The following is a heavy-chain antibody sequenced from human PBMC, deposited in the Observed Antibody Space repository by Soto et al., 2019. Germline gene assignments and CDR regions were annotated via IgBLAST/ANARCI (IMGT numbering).Heavy chain of an antibody. CDR3: ARVVDYYDLWCESPGANLFDC. CDR2: ISTYNGYT. Sequence: ASVKVSCMASGYTFTSHGISWVGQAPGYGLERMGVISTYNGYTNYAQKRPDRATTTTHTPTSAAYMGLRSLRSDDTAVYCCARVVDYYDLWCESPGANLFDCWGTRNQGTV. CDR1: GYTFTSHG. V-gene: IGHV1-18*01. D-gene: IGHD3-3*01. J-gene: IGHJ4*02.